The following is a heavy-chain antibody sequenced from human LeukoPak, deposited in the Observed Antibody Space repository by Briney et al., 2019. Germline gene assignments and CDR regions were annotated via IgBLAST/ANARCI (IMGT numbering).Heavy chain of an antibody. V-gene: IGHV3-23*01. CDR1: GFTFSSYA. Sequence: GGSLRLSCEASGFTFSSYAMSWVRQAPGKGLEWVSAISGRGDITYYADSVKGRFTISRDNSKNTLYLQMNSLRAEDTAVYYCAKVRGYSGSGNYCDYFDYWGQGTLVTVSS. D-gene: IGHD3-10*01. CDR3: AKVRGYSGSGNYCDYFDY. J-gene: IGHJ4*02. CDR2: ISGRGDIT.